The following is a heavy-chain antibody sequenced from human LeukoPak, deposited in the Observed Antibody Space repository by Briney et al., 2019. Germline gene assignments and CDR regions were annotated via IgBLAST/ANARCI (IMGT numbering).Heavy chain of an antibody. CDR2: IYYSGST. CDR3: ARNEAGTTPNWFDP. V-gene: IGHV4-39*01. CDR1: GGSISSSSYY. D-gene: IGHD1-1*01. Sequence: SETLSLTCTVSGGSISSSSYYWGWIRQPPGKGLEWIGSIYYSGSTYYNPSLKSRVTISVDTSKNQFSLKLSSVTAADTAVYYCARNEAGTTPNWFDPWGQGTLVTVSS. J-gene: IGHJ5*02.